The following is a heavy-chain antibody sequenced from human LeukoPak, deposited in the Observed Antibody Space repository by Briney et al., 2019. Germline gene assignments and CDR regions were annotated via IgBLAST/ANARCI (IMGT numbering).Heavy chain of an antibody. J-gene: IGHJ4*02. CDR1: GFTFSSYA. CDR3: ARRRDFIDY. Sequence: GGSLRLSCAASGFTFSSYAMTWVRQAPGKGLEWVSSISGGGSSTYYADSVKGRFAISRDNAKNSLYLQMNSLRAEDTAVYYCARRRDFIDYWGQGTLVTVSS. CDR2: ISGGGSST. V-gene: IGHV3-23*01. D-gene: IGHD3/OR15-3a*01.